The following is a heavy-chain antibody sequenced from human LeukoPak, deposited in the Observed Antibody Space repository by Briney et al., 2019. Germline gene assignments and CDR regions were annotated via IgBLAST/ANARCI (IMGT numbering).Heavy chain of an antibody. CDR3: ARASMVRGVIITKSSGSLPPGY. D-gene: IGHD3-10*01. CDR1: GYTFTDYF. CDR2: INPNSGGT. J-gene: IGHJ4*02. Sequence: GASVKVSCKASGYTFTDYFMHWVRQAPGQGLEWMGWINPNSGGTNYAQKFQGRVTMTRDTSISTAYMELSRLRSDDTAVYYCARASMVRGVIITKSSGSLPPGYWGQGTLVTVSS. V-gene: IGHV1-2*02.